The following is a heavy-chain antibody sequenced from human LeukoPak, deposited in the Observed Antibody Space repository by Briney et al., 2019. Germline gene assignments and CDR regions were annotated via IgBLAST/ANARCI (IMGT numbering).Heavy chain of an antibody. V-gene: IGHV3-23*01. CDR3: AKGMTTVKSWFDP. J-gene: IGHJ5*02. D-gene: IGHD4-17*01. Sequence: GGSLRLSCAASGFTFSSYAMSWVRQAPGKGLEWVSAISGSGVSTYYADPVKGRFTISRDNSKNTLYLQVNSLRAEDTAVYYCAKGMTTVKSWFDPWGQGTLVTVSS. CDR1: GFTFSSYA. CDR2: ISGSGVST.